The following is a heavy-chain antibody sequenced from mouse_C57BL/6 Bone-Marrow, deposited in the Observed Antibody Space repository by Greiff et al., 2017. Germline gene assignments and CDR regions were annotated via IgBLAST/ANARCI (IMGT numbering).Heavy chain of an antibody. V-gene: IGHV10-1*01. J-gene: IGHJ3*01. CDR1: GFSFNTYA. Sequence: EVQLVESGGGLVQPKGSLKLSCAASGFSFNTYAMTLVRQAPGKGLEWVARLRSKSNHYDTYYADSVKNRFTLSRDDSERMRYLQMNNLTTEYTAMYYCVRHQRGAWFAYWGQGTLVTVSA. CDR2: LRSKSNHYDT. CDR3: VRHQRGAWFAY.